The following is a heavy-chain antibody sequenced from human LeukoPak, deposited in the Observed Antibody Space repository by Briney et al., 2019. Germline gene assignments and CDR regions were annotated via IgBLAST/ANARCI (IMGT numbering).Heavy chain of an antibody. CDR2: IYYSGST. CDR1: GGSISSYY. Sequence: SETLSLTCTVSGGSISSYYWSWIRQPPGKGLEWIGYIYYSGSTNYNPSLKSRVTISVDTSKNQFSLKLSSVTAADTAVYYCARDRANAFDIWGQETMVTVSS. CDR3: ARDRANAFDI. V-gene: IGHV4-59*01. J-gene: IGHJ3*02.